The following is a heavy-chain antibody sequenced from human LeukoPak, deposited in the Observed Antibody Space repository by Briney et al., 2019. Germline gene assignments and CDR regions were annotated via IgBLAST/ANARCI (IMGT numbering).Heavy chain of an antibody. Sequence: GASVKVSCKASGYTFTSYGISWVRQAPGQGLEWMGWISAYNGNTNYAQKLQGRVTMTTDTSTSTAYMELSSLRSEDTAVYYCARVIAARPWVEDYYYYMDVWGKGTTVTVSS. J-gene: IGHJ6*03. CDR1: GYTFTSYG. CDR3: ARVIAARPWVEDYYYYMDV. V-gene: IGHV1-18*01. CDR2: ISAYNGNT. D-gene: IGHD6-6*01.